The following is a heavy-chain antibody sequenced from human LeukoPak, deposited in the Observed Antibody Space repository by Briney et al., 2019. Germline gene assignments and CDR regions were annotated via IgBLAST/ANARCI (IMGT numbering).Heavy chain of an antibody. CDR1: GGSLSGYY. Sequence: MPSETLSLTCAVYGGSLSGYYWSWIRQPPGKGLEWIGEIHHSGSTNYNPSLKSRVTISVDTSKNQFSLKLSSVTAADTAVYYCASRDTATGLDWGQGTLVTVSS. D-gene: IGHD5-18*01. CDR2: IHHSGST. J-gene: IGHJ4*02. CDR3: ASRDTATGLD. V-gene: IGHV4-34*01.